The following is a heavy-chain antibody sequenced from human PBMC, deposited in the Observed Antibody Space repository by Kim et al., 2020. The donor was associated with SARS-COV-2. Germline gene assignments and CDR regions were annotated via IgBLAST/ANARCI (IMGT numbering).Heavy chain of an antibody. CDR3: ARIGDY. CDR2: YPWDSDT. J-gene: IGHJ4*02. Sequence: YPWDSDTRYSPSFQGQVTISADKSISTAYLQWSSLKASDTAMYYCARIGDYWGQGTLVTVSS. V-gene: IGHV5-51*01. D-gene: IGHD2-15*01.